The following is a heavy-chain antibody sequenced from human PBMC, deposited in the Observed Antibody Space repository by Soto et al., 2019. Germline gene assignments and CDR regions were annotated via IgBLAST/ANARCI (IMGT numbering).Heavy chain of an antibody. V-gene: IGHV1-46*01. J-gene: IGHJ6*02. Sequence: ASVKVSCKXSGYTFTSYYMHWVRQAPGQGLEWMGIINPSGGSTSYAQKFQGRVTMTRDTSTSTVYMELSSLRSEDTAVYYCARDKVWGSSSPYYYYGMDVWGQGTTVTVSS. CDR2: INPSGGST. D-gene: IGHD6-6*01. CDR3: ARDKVWGSSSPYYYYGMDV. CDR1: GYTFTSYY.